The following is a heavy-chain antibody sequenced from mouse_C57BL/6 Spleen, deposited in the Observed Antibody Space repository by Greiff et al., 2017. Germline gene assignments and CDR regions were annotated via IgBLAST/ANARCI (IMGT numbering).Heavy chain of an antibody. CDR1: GFTFSDYY. D-gene: IGHD2-1*01. Sequence: EVQRVESEGGLVQPGSSMKLSCTASGFTFSDYYMAWVRQVPEKGLEWVANINYDGSSTYYLDSLKSRFIISRDNAKNILYLQMSSLKSEDTATYYCAREAYGNYGDYAMGYWGQGTSVTVSS. J-gene: IGHJ4*01. CDR3: AREAYGNYGDYAMGY. CDR2: INYDGSST. V-gene: IGHV5-16*01.